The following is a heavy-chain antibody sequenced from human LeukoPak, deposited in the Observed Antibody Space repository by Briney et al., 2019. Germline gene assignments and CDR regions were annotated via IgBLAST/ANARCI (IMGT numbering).Heavy chain of an antibody. J-gene: IGHJ4*02. CDR3: GRGVKGFYDSSCSENFDY. V-gene: IGHV4-61*02. Sequence: SETLSLTCTVSGGSISSGSYYWSWIRQPAGKGLEWIGRIYTSGSTNYNPSLKSRVTISVDTSKNQFSLKQSSGTAADTAVYYWGRGVKGFYDSSCSENFDYWGQGTLVTVSS. CDR2: IYTSGST. D-gene: IGHD3-22*01. CDR1: GGSISSGSYY.